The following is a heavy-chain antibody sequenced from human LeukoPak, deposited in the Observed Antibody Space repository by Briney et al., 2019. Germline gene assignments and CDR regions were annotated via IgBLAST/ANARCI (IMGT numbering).Heavy chain of an antibody. V-gene: IGHV3-23*01. Sequence: GGSLRLSCAASGFTCSGFAMSWVGRTPGKGLEGVSGISGSGDNTLYADSVKGRFTISRDNSKNTLYLEMNSLRAEDTAIYYCAKMKGHPLPKYYMDVWGQGTTVTVSS. CDR3: AKMKGHPLPKYYMDV. CDR1: GFTCSGFA. J-gene: IGHJ6*01. CDR2: ISGSGDNT. D-gene: IGHD1-26*01.